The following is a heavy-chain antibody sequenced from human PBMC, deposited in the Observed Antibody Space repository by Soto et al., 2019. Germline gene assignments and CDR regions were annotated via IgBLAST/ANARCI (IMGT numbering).Heavy chain of an antibody. CDR1: GGSFSGYY. CDR3: ARDSYYYGSGSYPPDY. V-gene: IGHV4-34*01. CDR2: INNSGST. Sequence: QVQLQQWGAGLLKPSETLSLTCAVYGGSFSGYYWSWIRQPPGKGLEWIGEINNSGSTNYNPSLRGRVTISVDTSKKQFSLKLSCVTAADTAVYYCARDSYYYGSGSYPPDYWGKGTLVTVSS. J-gene: IGHJ4*02. D-gene: IGHD3-10*01.